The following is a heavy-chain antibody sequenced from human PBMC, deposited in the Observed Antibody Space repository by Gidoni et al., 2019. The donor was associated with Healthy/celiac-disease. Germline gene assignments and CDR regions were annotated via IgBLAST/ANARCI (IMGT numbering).Heavy chain of an antibody. J-gene: IGHJ6*02. CDR2: ISYDGSNK. Sequence: QVQLVESGGGVVQPGRSLRLSCAASGFTFSSYAMHWVRQAPGKGLEWVAVISYDGSNKYYADSVKGRFTISRDNSKNTLYLQMNSLRAEDTAVYYCARDDRDLEWLYYYYYGMDVWGQGTTVTVSS. V-gene: IGHV3-30-3*01. D-gene: IGHD3-3*01. CDR1: GFTFSSYA. CDR3: ARDDRDLEWLYYYYYGMDV.